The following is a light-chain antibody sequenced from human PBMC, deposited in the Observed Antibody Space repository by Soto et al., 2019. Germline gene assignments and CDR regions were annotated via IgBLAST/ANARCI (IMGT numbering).Light chain of an antibody. CDR2: EVS. V-gene: IGLV2-8*01. CDR3: SSFAGNNNLV. CDR1: SSDVGGYNY. J-gene: IGLJ2*01. Sequence: QSALTQPPSASGSPGQSVTISCTGTSSDVGGYNYVSWYQQHPGKAPKLMISEVSKRPSGGPDRFSGSKSGNTASLTVSGLQAADEDAYYCSSFAGNNNLVFGGGTKLTVL.